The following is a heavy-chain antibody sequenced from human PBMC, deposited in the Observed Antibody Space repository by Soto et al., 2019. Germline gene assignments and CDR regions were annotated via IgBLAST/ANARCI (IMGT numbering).Heavy chain of an antibody. Sequence: ASVKVSCKASGYTFSSNAIHWVRQAPGQELEWMGWINGGNGYAKYSQNFQDRVTLTRDASASTTYMELSSLRSEDSAVFYCARTDCSSTSCYNYYYYGMDVWGQGTTVTVSS. V-gene: IGHV1-3*01. CDR1: GYTFSSNA. CDR2: INGGNGYA. CDR3: ARTDCSSTSCYNYYYYGMDV. J-gene: IGHJ6*02. D-gene: IGHD2-2*01.